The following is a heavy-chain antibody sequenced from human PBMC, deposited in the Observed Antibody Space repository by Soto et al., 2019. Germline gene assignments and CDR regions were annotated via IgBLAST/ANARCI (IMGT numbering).Heavy chain of an antibody. CDR3: AKEGGLSGSYYISSSYYFDY. J-gene: IGHJ4*02. Sequence: QVQLVESGGGVVQPGRSLSLSCVASGFTFSSYGMHWVRQAPGKGLEWVAIISYDGSNTYYADSVKGRFTISRDNSKKTLYLQMNSLRAEDTSVYYCAKEGGLSGSYYISSSYYFDYWGQGTLVTVSS. CDR1: GFTFSSYG. D-gene: IGHD1-26*01. V-gene: IGHV3-30*18. CDR2: ISYDGSNT.